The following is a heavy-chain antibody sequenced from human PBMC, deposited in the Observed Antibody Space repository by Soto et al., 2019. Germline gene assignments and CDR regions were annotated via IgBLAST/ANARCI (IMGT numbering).Heavy chain of an antibody. CDR1: EYTFTSYT. CDR3: AKAIDRGYYYYGMDV. D-gene: IGHD3-22*01. Sequence: QVQVLQSGAEVKKPGASVKVSCKASEYTFTSYTMHWVRQAPGQRLEWMGWINGGNGNTKYSQKFQGRVTITRDTSASTAYMELSSLRSDDTAVYYCAKAIDRGYYYYGMDVWGQGTTVTVSS. V-gene: IGHV1-3*01. J-gene: IGHJ6*02. CDR2: INGGNGNT.